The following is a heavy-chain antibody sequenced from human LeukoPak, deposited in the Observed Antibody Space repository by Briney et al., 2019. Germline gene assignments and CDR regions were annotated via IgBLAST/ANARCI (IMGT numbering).Heavy chain of an antibody. D-gene: IGHD1-26*01. Sequence: PSETLSLTCTVSGGSISSSAYYWGWIRQPPGKGLDWIGNIYNSGYANYSPSLKSRVTISVDTSKNQFSLKLSSVTAADTAVYYCARQAVGGRVGTTIDHWGQGTLVTVSA. CDR3: ARQAVGGRVGTTIDH. V-gene: IGHV4-39*01. CDR2: IYNSGYA. CDR1: GGSISSSAYY. J-gene: IGHJ4*02.